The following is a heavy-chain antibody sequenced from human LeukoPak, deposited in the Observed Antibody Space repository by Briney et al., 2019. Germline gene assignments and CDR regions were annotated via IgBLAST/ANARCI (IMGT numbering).Heavy chain of an antibody. CDR3: ARGKLGTTGYYFDY. Sequence: SETLSPTCAVYGGSFSGYYWSWIRQPPGKGLEWIGEINHSGSTNYNPSLKSRVTISVDTSKNQFSLKLSSVTAADTAVYYCARGKLGTTGYYFDYWGQGTLVTVSS. D-gene: IGHD1-14*01. CDR1: GGSFSGYY. V-gene: IGHV4-34*01. J-gene: IGHJ4*02. CDR2: INHSGST.